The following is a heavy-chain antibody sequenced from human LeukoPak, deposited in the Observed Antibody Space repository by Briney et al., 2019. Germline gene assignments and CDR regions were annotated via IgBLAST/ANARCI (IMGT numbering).Heavy chain of an antibody. J-gene: IGHJ2*01. D-gene: IGHD3-9*01. CDR1: GGSISSYY. Sequence: PSETLSLTCTVSGGSISSYYWSWIRQPPGKGLEWIGYIYYSGSTNYNPSLKSRVTISVDTSKNQFSLKLSSVTAADTAVYYCAGLRPGNYDILTGYYLGPRWYFDLWGRGTLVTVPS. CDR3: AGLRPGNYDILTGYYLGPRWYFDL. CDR2: IYYSGST. V-gene: IGHV4-59*08.